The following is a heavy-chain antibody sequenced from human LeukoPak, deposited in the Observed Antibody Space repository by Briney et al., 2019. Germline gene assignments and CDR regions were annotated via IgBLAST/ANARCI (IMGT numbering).Heavy chain of an antibody. J-gene: IGHJ4*02. V-gene: IGHV3-23*01. CDR1: GFTFSSYA. CDR3: AKNLYGDYAGGDY. CDR2: ISGSGGST. Sequence: GGSLRLSCAASGFTFSSYAMSWVRQAPGKGLEWVSAISGSGGSTYYADSVKGRFTISRDNSKNTLYLQMNSLRAEDTATYYCAKNLYGDYAGGDYWGQGTLVTVSS. D-gene: IGHD4-17*01.